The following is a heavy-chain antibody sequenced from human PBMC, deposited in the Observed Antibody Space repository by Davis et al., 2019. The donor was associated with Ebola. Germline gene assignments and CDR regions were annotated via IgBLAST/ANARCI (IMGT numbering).Heavy chain of an antibody. V-gene: IGHV4-59*08. D-gene: IGHD3-10*01. Sequence: PSETLSLTCTVSGGSISSYYWSWIRQPPGKGLEWIGYIYYSGSTNYNPSLKSRVTISVDTSKNQFSLKLSSVTAADTAVYYCARMDGGYYYYGMDVWGQGTTVTVSS. CDR3: ARMDGGYYYYGMDV. J-gene: IGHJ6*02. CDR2: IYYSGST. CDR1: GGSISSYY.